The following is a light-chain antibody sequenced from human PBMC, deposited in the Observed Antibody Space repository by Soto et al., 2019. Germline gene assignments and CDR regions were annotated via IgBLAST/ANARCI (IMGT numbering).Light chain of an antibody. CDR2: EVS. J-gene: IGLJ1*01. Sequence: QSVLTQPASVSGAPGQSITTSCTGTSSDVGGYNYVSWYQQHPGKAPKLMIYEVSNRPSGVSNRFSGSKSGNTASLTISGLQAEDEADYYCSSYTSSSPYVFGTGTKVTVL. CDR1: SSDVGGYNY. CDR3: SSYTSSSPYV. V-gene: IGLV2-14*01.